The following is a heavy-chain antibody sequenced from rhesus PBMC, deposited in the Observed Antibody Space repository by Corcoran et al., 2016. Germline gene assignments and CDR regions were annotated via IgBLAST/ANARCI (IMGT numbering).Heavy chain of an antibody. CDR3: ARGTVAATHYFDS. D-gene: IGHD4-29*01. Sequence: QVQLQESGPGLVKPSETLSLTCAVSGGSISSSYYYWNWIRQAPGKGLEWIGYISYGGSTNANPSLKSRVTISRDTSKNQFSLKLSSVTAADTAVYYCARGTVAATHYFDSWGQGVLVTVSS. CDR1: GGSISSSYYY. V-gene: IGHV4-122*02. CDR2: ISYGGST. J-gene: IGHJ4*01.